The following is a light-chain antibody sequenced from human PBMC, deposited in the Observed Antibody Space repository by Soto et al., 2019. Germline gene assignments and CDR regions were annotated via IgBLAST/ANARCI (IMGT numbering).Light chain of an antibody. CDR1: SSNIGAGYD. CDR3: QSYDSTLSGSGVV. CDR2: GNT. Sequence: QSVLTQPPSVSGAPGQRVTISCTGSSSNIGAGYDAHWYQRLPGTAPKLLIYGNTNRPSGVPDRFSASKSGTSASLAITGLQADDEADYYCQSYDSTLSGSGVVFGGGTKLTVL. V-gene: IGLV1-40*01. J-gene: IGLJ2*01.